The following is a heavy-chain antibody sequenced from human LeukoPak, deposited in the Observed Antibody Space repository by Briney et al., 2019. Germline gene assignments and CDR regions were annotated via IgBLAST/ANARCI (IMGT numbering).Heavy chain of an antibody. Sequence: ASVTVSCTASGYTFTDYAVNWMRHAPGEGLEWMGWVNAGNGNTKYSQKFQGRVTITRDTSAGTAYMELSSLRSEDTAVYYCARTQRRSYYYGMDVWGQGTTVTVSS. CDR2: VNAGNGNT. CDR3: ARTQRRSYYYGMDV. CDR1: GYTFTDYA. D-gene: IGHD4-17*01. J-gene: IGHJ6*02. V-gene: IGHV1-3*01.